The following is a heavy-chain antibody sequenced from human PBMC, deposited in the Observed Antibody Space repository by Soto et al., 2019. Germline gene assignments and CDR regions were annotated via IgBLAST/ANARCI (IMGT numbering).Heavy chain of an antibody. CDR1: GGSFSGYY. D-gene: IGHD5-18*01. CDR3: ARGWRSEGGYSSGGYYYGMDV. CDR2: INHSGST. Sequence: PSETLSLTCAVYGGSFSGYYWSWIRQPPGKGLEWIGEINHSGSTNYNPSLKSRVTISVDTSKNQFSLKLSSVTAADTAVYYCARGWRSEGGYSSGGYYYGMDVWGQGTTVTVSS. J-gene: IGHJ6*02. V-gene: IGHV4-34*01.